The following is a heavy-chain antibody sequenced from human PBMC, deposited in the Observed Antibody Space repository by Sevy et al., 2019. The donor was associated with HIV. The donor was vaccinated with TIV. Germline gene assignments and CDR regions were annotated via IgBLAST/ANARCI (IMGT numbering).Heavy chain of an antibody. V-gene: IGHV3-15*01. Sequence: GGSLRLSCAASGFTFSYAWMSWVRQAPGKGLEWVGRIKSKPDGGTTDYAAPVKGRFTICRDDSKNTLYLQMNSLKTEETAVYYCTTDPISVLVVTDGMDVWGQGTTVTVSS. CDR3: TTDPISVLVVTDGMDV. CDR2: IKSKPDGGTT. D-gene: IGHD2-8*02. J-gene: IGHJ6*02. CDR1: GFTFSYAW.